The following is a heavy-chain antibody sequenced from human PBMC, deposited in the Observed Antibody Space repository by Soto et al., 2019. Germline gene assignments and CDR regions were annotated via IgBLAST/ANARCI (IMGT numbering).Heavy chain of an antibody. CDR2: ISSSGSFM. V-gene: IGHV3-21*01. CDR3: ARDPPTGTTLDWVDS. J-gene: IGHJ5*01. D-gene: IGHD1-7*01. CDR1: GFSFISYS. Sequence: LRLSCAASGFSFISYSMAWVRQARGKGLEWVSSISSSGSFMNYADSVKGRFTISRDNARNSLYLQMSGLKDEDTAVYYCARDPPTGTTLDWVDSWGQGTLDIVSS.